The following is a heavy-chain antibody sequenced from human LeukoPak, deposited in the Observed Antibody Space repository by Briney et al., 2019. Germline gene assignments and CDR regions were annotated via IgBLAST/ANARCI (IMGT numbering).Heavy chain of an antibody. CDR2: ISRNGNTI. J-gene: IGHJ3*01. V-gene: IGHV3-11*01. CDR3: ARGHCGANCYSPDDAYDL. CDR1: EFTFSDYF. Sequence: GGSLRLSCAASEFTFSDYFMSWIRQAPGKGLEWVSYISRNGNTIYYADSVKGRFTISRDNAKNSLYLQMNTLRVDDTAVYYCARGHCGANCYSPDDAYDLWGHGTLVTVSS. D-gene: IGHD2-21*01.